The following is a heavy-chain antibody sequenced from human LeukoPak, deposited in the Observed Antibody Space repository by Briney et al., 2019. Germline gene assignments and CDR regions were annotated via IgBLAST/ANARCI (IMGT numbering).Heavy chain of an antibody. CDR3: AKDKIARVGDQFFSPASHYHYGMDV. D-gene: IGHD3-10*01. Sequence: PGGSLRLSCVASGSGFNFSTNAMTWVRQAPGKGLEWVSTISASGGSTYYADPVKGRFTISRDNSKNTLYLQMNSLRAEDTAVYYCAKDKIARVGDQFFSPASHYHYGMDVWGKGATVTVSS. V-gene: IGHV3-23*01. CDR2: ISASGGST. J-gene: IGHJ6*04. CDR1: GSGFNFSTNA.